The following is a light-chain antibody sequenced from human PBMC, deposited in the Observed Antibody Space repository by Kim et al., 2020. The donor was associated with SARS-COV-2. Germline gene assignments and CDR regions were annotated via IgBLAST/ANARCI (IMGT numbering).Light chain of an antibody. Sequence: VREQRHTPCPTESGHSKLFKLVQQKPGKAPKLLIYDASNLETGVPSRFSGSGSGTDFTLTINRLQPEDISTYYCQQYDNIPFTFGGGTKVDIK. CDR1: GHSKL. CDR2: DAS. CDR3: QQYDNIPFT. J-gene: IGKJ4*01. V-gene: IGKV1-33*01.